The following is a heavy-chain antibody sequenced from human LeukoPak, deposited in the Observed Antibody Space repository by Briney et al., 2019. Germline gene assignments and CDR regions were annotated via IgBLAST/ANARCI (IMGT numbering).Heavy chain of an antibody. V-gene: IGHV3-74*01. CDR1: GFTFSDYW. D-gene: IGHD2-2*01. J-gene: IGHJ6*04. CDR2: INTDGRRT. CDR3: ARDLGRYCGSTSCYEMDV. Sequence: PGGSLRLSCAASGFTFSDYWMHWVRQAPGKGLVWVSGINTDGRRTIYADSVKGRFTISRDNAKNTLYLQMNSLRAEDTAVYYCARDLGRYCGSTSCYEMDVWGKGTTVTVSS.